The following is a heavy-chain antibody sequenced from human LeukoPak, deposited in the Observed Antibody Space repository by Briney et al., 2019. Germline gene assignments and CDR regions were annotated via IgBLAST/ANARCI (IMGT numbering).Heavy chain of an antibody. CDR2: IIPIFGTA. D-gene: IGHD1-14*01. J-gene: IGHJ3*01. CDR1: GGTFSSYA. CDR3: ASSSTETGNAFDF. Sequence: GSSVKVSCKASGGTFSSYAISWVRQAPGQGLEWMGGIIPIFGTANYAQKFQGRVTITADESTSTAYMELSSLRSEDTAVYYCASSSTETGNAFDFWGQGTMVTVSS. V-gene: IGHV1-69*01.